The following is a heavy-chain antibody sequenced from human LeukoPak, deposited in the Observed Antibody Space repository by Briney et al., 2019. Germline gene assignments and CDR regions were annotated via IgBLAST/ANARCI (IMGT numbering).Heavy chain of an antibody. Sequence: SETLSLTCTVSGGSISSSSYYWGWIRQPPGKGLEWIGSIYYSGSTYYNPSLKSRVTISVDTSKNPFSLKLSSVTAADTAVYYCARHPTYYYDSSGSLGFDYWGQGTLVTVSS. CDR1: GGSISSSSYY. J-gene: IGHJ4*02. CDR3: ARHPTYYYDSSGSLGFDY. CDR2: IYYSGST. V-gene: IGHV4-39*01. D-gene: IGHD3-22*01.